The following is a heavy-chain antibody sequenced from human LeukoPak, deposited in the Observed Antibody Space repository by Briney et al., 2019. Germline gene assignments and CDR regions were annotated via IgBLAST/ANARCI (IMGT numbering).Heavy chain of an antibody. D-gene: IGHD2-2*01. J-gene: IGHJ5*02. CDR1: GGSFSGYY. CDR2: INHSGNT. V-gene: IGHV4-34*01. CDR3: ARGLIVVVPAARVGANWFDP. Sequence: TSETLSLTCAVYGGSFSGYYWSWIRQPPGKGLEWIGEINHSGNTNYNPSLKSRVTISVDTSENQFSLKLSSVTAADTAVYYCARGLIVVVPAARVGANWFDPWGQGTLVTVSS.